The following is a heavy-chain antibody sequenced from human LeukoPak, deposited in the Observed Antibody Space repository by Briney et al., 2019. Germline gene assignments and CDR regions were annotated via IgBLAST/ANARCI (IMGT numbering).Heavy chain of an antibody. CDR3: ARHVAGIAARPFDN. V-gene: IGHV4-4*09. Sequence: PSETLSLTCTVSGGSISTYSWSWIRRPPGKGLEWIAYIHASGPTNYNPSLKSRITISVDTSKNQFSLKLSSVTAADTAVYYCARHVAGIAARPFDNWGQGTLVTVSS. D-gene: IGHD6-6*01. CDR1: GGSISTYS. J-gene: IGHJ4*02. CDR2: IHASGPT.